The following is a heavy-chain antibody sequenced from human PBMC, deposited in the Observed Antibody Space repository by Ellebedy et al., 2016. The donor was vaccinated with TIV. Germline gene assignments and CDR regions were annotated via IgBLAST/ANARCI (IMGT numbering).Heavy chain of an antibody. Sequence: GESLKISCAGSGFIFSSYNMHWVRQAPGKGLEWVADISSRVTLIDYADSVTGRFTISRDNAKNSLYLQMTSLRAEDTAVYFSARCGASAAHFELWGQGTLVTVSS. V-gene: IGHV3-21*01. J-gene: IGHJ4*02. CDR1: GFIFSSYN. D-gene: IGHD6-13*01. CDR2: ISSRVTLI. CDR3: ARCGASAAHFEL.